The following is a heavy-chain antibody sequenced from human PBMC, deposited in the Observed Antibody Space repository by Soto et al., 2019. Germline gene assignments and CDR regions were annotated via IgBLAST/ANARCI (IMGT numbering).Heavy chain of an antibody. CDR2: ISGSGGST. CDR1: GFTFSSYA. J-gene: IGHJ4*02. D-gene: IGHD2-2*01. Sequence: EVQLLESGGGLVQPGGSLRLSCAASGFTFSSYAMSWVRQAPGKGLEWVSAISGSGGSTYYADSVKGRFTISRDNSRNTLYLQRNSLRAEDTAVYYCANQLPIVVVPAARGDGGFDYWGQGTLVTVSS. V-gene: IGHV3-23*01. CDR3: ANQLPIVVVPAARGDGGFDY.